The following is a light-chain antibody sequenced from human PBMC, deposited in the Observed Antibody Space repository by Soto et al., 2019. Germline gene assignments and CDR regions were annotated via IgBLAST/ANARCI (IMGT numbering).Light chain of an antibody. CDR1: QSISSY. J-gene: IGKJ1*01. CDR2: AAS. V-gene: IGKV1-39*01. Sequence: DIQMTQSPSSLSSSVGERVTITCRASQSISSYLYCYQQKPGNAPKLLIYAASSLQSGLPARFSGSGSGTDFTLTISRLQPEDFAAYYCQQCYSTPPTFGQGTKVEIK. CDR3: QQCYSTPPT.